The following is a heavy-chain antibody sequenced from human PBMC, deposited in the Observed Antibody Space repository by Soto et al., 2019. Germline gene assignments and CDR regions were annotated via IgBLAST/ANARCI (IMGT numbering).Heavy chain of an antibody. V-gene: IGHV3-23*01. CDR1: GFTFSHYP. J-gene: IGHJ4*02. Sequence: EVQVSESGGGLVQPGGSLRLSCATSGFTFSHYPMNWVRQVPGKGLEWVSGISAGGDRTYYADSVKGRFTIFRDNSKNSVSLQMNSLRVEDTAVYYCARRVWGQGTLVTVSS. CDR3: ARRV. CDR2: ISAGGDRT.